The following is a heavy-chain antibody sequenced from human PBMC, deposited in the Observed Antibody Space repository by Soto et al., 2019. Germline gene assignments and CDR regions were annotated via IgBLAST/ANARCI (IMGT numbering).Heavy chain of an antibody. CDR3: ARIGYRTNGVCSPYMDV. V-gene: IGHV4-34*01. Sequence: SETLSLTCAVYGGSFSGYYWSWIRQPPGKGLEWIGEINHSGSTNYNPSLKSRVTISVDTSKNQFSLKLSSVTAADTAVYYCARIGYRTNGVCSPYMDVWGKGTTVTVSS. CDR1: GGSFSGYY. D-gene: IGHD2-8*01. CDR2: INHSGST. J-gene: IGHJ6*03.